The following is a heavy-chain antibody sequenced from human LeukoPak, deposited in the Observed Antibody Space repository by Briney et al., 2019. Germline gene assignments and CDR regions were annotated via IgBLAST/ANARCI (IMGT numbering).Heavy chain of an antibody. Sequence: GASVKVSCKASGYTFTSYYMHWVRQAPGQGLEWMGGIIPIFGTANYAQKFQGRVTMTRDTSTSTVYMELSSLRSEDTAVYYCARGQKWIQLWSSPPHYYMDVWGKGTTVTISS. J-gene: IGHJ6*03. CDR1: GYTFTSYY. CDR2: IIPIFGTA. D-gene: IGHD5-18*01. CDR3: ARGQKWIQLWSSPPHYYMDV. V-gene: IGHV1-46*01.